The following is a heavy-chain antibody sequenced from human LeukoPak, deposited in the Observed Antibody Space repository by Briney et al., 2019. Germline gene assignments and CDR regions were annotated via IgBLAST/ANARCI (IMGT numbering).Heavy chain of an antibody. CDR2: IIPIFGTA. D-gene: IGHD3-3*01. CDR1: GGTFSSYA. CDR3: ARYYDVWSGYFDY. V-gene: IGHV1-69*05. J-gene: IGHJ4*02. Sequence: SVKVSCKASGGTFSSYAISWVRQAPGQGLEWMGGIIPIFGTANYAQKFQSRVTITTDESTSTAYMELSSLRSEDTAVYYCARYYDVWSGYFDYWGQGTLVTVSS.